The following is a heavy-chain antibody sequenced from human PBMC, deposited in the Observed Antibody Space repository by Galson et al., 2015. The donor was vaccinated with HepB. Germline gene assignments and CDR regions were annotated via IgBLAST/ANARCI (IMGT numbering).Heavy chain of an antibody. Sequence: SLRLSCAASGFTFSNAWMNWVRQAPGKGLEWVGRIKSNTDGGTTDYAAPVKGRFTISRDDSKNTLYLQMNSLKTEDTAVYYCTTRITIFGVVIHDYWGQGTLVTVSS. CDR3: TTRITIFGVVIHDY. D-gene: IGHD3-3*01. V-gene: IGHV3-15*07. CDR2: IKSNTDGGTT. CDR1: GFTFSNAW. J-gene: IGHJ4*02.